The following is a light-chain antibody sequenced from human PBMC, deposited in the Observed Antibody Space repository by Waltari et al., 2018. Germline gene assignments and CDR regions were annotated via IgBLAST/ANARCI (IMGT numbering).Light chain of an antibody. CDR2: AAS. Sequence: EIVLTQSPGTLSLSPGERATLSCRASQSVSRYLVWYQQKPGQAPRLLIYAASIRATGIPDRFSGSGSGTDFSLTISRLEPEDFAVYYCQKYDRLPATFGQGTKVGIK. CDR1: QSVSRY. V-gene: IGKV3-20*01. J-gene: IGKJ1*01. CDR3: QKYDRLPAT.